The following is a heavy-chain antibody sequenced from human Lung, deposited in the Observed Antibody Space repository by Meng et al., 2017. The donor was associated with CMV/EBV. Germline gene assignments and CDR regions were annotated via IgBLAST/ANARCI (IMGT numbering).Heavy chain of an antibody. J-gene: IGHJ3*02. Sequence: GESLKISCAASGFTFSSFAMYWVRQAPGKGLEWVAVISYDGSNQYYADSVKGRFTISRANYKNTLYLQMNSLRVEDTAVYCCARDKGGKHAFDIWGQGTMVTV. CDR3: ARDKGGKHAFDI. CDR2: ISYDGSNQ. D-gene: IGHD1-26*01. CDR1: GFTFSSFA. V-gene: IGHV3-30-3*01.